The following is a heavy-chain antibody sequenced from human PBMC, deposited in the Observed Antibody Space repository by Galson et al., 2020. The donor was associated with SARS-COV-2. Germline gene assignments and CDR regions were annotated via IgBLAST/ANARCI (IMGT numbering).Heavy chain of an antibody. D-gene: IGHD5-18*01. CDR2: IYYSGST. Sequence: SETLSLTCTVSGGSISSGGYYWSWIRQHPGKGLEWIGYIYYSGSTYYNPSLKSRVTISVDTSKNQFSLKLSSVTAADTAVYYCARAYVDTAMVLPFDYWGQGTLVTVSS. J-gene: IGHJ4*02. CDR3: ARAYVDTAMVLPFDY. V-gene: IGHV4-31*03. CDR1: GGSISSGGYY.